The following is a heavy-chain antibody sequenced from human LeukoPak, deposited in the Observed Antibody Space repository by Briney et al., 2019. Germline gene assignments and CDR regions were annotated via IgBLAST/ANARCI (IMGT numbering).Heavy chain of an antibody. J-gene: IGHJ6*02. CDR1: GFTFSSYA. CDR3: ARDRKNIVVVPAANMNYYYYYGMDV. D-gene: IGHD2-2*01. Sequence: GGSLRLSCAASGFTFSSYAMSWVRQAPGKGLEWVSYISSSGSAIYYADSVKGRFTISRDNAKNSLYLQMNSLRAEDTAVYYCARDRKNIVVVPAANMNYYYYYGMDVWGQGTTVTVSS. CDR2: ISSSGSAI. V-gene: IGHV3-48*04.